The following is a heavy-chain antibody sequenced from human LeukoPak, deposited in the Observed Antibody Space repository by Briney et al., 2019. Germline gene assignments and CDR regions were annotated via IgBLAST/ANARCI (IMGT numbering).Heavy chain of an antibody. J-gene: IGHJ6*03. CDR1: GGSFSDFY. Sequence: SETLSLTCAVNGGSFSDFYCTWIRQSPGKGLEWIGEINHIGDTKYNPSLKSRVTILLDMSKNQFSLKVRSVTAADTAVYYCATTRGIITLAGYHYYIDVWGKGTTVTVSS. V-gene: IGHV4-34*01. CDR3: ATTRGIITLAGYHYYIDV. CDR2: INHIGDT. D-gene: IGHD3-10*01.